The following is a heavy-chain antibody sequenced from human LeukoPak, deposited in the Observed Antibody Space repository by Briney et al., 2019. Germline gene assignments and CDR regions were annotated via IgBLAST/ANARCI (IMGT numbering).Heavy chain of an antibody. D-gene: IGHD3-3*01. CDR1: GGSISSGSYY. CDR3: AREAYDFWSGYYSNYYYYMDV. Sequence: SETLSLTCAVSGGSISSGSYYWSWIRQPAGKGLEWIGRIYTSGSTNYNPSLKSRVTISVDTSKNQFSLKLSSVTAADTAVYYCAREAYDFWSGYYSNYYYYMDVWGKGTTVTVSS. V-gene: IGHV4-61*02. CDR2: IYTSGST. J-gene: IGHJ6*03.